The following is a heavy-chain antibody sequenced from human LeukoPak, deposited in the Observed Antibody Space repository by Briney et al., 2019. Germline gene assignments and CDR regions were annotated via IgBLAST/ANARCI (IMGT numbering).Heavy chain of an antibody. D-gene: IGHD3-3*01. V-gene: IGHV3-21*01. CDR2: ISSSSSYI. CDR3: ASGENTIFGVVIPSPLY. CDR1: GFTFSSYS. J-gene: IGHJ4*02. Sequence: PGGSLRLSCVASGFTFSSYSMNWVRQAPGKGLEWVSSISSSSSYIYYADSVKGRFTISRDNAKNSLYLQMNSLRAEDTAVYYCASGENTIFGVVIPSPLYWGQGTLVTVSS.